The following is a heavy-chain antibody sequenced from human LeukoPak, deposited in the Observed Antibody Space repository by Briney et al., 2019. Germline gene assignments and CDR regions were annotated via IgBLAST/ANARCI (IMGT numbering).Heavy chain of an antibody. CDR2: ISLSSTSI. CDR1: GITFSNYD. J-gene: IGHJ4*02. Sequence: GGSLRLSCAASGITFSNYDMGWGRQAAGKGLEWVSYISLSSTSIYYADSVKGRFTISRDNAKNSLYLQMNSLRAEDTAVYYCAVGPYYYDSSGYYYWGQGNLVIVSS. V-gene: IGHV3-21*01. CDR3: AVGPYYYDSSGYYY. D-gene: IGHD3-22*01.